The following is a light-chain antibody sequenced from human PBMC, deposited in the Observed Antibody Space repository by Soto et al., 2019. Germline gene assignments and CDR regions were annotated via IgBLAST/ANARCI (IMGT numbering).Light chain of an antibody. CDR3: QQYGSSAPIT. CDR1: QSVTKNN. J-gene: IGKJ5*01. V-gene: IGKV3-20*01. Sequence: EIVFTQSPATLSLSPGERATLSCRASQSVTKNNLNWYQQKPGQSPRLLIYGASIRATGIPDRISGGGSETDFTLTISRLEPEDFALYDCQQYGSSAPITFGQGTRLEIK. CDR2: GAS.